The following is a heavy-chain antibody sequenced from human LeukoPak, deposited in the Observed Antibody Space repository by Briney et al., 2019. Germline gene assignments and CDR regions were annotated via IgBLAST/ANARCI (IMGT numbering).Heavy chain of an antibody. V-gene: IGHV3-23*01. CDR2: ISGSGGST. D-gene: IGHD4-11*01. CDR1: GFTFSSYA. J-gene: IGHJ4*02. Sequence: PGGSLRLSCAASGFTFSSYAMSWVRQAPGKGLEWVSAISGSGGSTYYADSVKGRSTISRDNSKNTLYLQMNSLRAEDTAVYYCAKDRSYYSNHYYFDYWGQGTLVTVSS. CDR3: AKDRSYYSNHYYFDY.